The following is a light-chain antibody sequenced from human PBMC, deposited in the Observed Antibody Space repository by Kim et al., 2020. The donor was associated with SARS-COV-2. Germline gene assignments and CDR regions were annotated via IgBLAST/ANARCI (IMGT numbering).Light chain of an antibody. CDR1: HIGSKS. Sequence: APRRRAWITWGGDHIGSKSVKWYQQKPGQAPVLVIYNDSDRPSGIPERFSGSNFGDTATLTISRVAAGDEADYYCQVWDSDSDHWVFGGGTQLTVL. CDR3: QVWDSDSDHWV. V-gene: IGLV3-21*04. J-gene: IGLJ2*01. CDR2: NDS.